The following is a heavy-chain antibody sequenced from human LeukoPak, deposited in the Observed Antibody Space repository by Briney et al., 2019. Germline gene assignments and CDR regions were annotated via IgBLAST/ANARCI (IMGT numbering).Heavy chain of an antibody. CDR3: ATYHDTTGYFNEAFEM. CDR2: ISTTSETI. J-gene: IGHJ3*02. CDR1: GLRFSRYN. Sequence: PGGSLRLSCTTSGLRFSRYNFNWVRQAPGKGLEWLSYISTTSETIFYGDSVKGRFNISRDNAKNLLYLQINSLRAEDTAVYFCATYHDTTGYFNEAFEMWGQGTFVTVSS. V-gene: IGHV3-48*01. D-gene: IGHD3-22*01.